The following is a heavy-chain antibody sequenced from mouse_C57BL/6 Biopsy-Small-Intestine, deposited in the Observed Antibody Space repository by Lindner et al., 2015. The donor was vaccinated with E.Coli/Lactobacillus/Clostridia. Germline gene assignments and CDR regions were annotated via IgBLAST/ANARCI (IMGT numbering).Heavy chain of an antibody. CDR2: ILPESGST. V-gene: IGHV1-9*01. CDR1: GYRISGSW. J-gene: IGHJ4*01. D-gene: IGHD2-12*01. CDR3: ARFPYYSDPYAMDY. Sequence: VQLQESGAEVMKPGASVKLSCKATGYRISGSWIEWVKERPGHGLEWIGEILPESGSTNYNEKFKDKATFTADASSNTAYMQLSSLTAEDSAIYYCARFPYYSDPYAMDYWGQGTSVTVSS.